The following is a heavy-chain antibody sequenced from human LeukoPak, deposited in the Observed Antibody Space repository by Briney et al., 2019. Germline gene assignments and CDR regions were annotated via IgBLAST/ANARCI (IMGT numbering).Heavy chain of an antibody. Sequence: GGSLRLSCAASGFTFEDYAMMWVRQVPGKGLAWVSGINWDGGSTDYADSVKGRFTISRDNSKNTLYLQMNSLRPGDTAVFYCAKTPTLYYYMDVWGKGTTVTISS. CDR2: INWDGGST. CDR1: GFTFEDYA. J-gene: IGHJ6*03. CDR3: AKTPTLYYYMDV. V-gene: IGHV3-20*04.